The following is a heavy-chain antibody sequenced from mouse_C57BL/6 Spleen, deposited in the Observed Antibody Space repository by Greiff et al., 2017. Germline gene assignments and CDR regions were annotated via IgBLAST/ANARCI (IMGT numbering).Heavy chain of an antibody. V-gene: IGHV1-64*01. D-gene: IGHD4-1*01. J-gene: IGHJ4*01. CDR3: AREELGPGYYCAKDY. CDR1: GYTFTSYW. Sequence: VQLQQPGAELVKPGASVKLSCKASGYTFTSYWMHWVKQRPGQGLEWIGMIHPNSGSTNYNEKFKSKATLTVDKSSSTAYMQLSSLTSEDSAVYYCAREELGPGYYCAKDYWGQGTSVTVSS. CDR2: IHPNSGST.